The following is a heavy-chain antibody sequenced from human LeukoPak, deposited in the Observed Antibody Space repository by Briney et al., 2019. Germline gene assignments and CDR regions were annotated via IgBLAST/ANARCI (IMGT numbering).Heavy chain of an antibody. CDR2: ISTYNGNT. CDR1: GYTFTSYG. V-gene: IGHV1-18*01. CDR3: AREGSPFYYYYMDV. J-gene: IGHJ6*03. Sequence: ASVKVSCKASGYTFTSYGISWVRQAPGQGLEWMGWISTYNGNTNYAQKLQGRVTMTTDTSTSIAYMELRSLRSDDTAVYYCAREGSPFYYYYMDVWGKGTAVTVSS. D-gene: IGHD2-15*01.